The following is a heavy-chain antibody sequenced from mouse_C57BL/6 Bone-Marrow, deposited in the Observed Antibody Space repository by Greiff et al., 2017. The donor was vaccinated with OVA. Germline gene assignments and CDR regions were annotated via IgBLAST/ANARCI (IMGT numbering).Heavy chain of an antibody. V-gene: IGHV2-5*01. CDR1: GFSLTSYG. D-gene: IGHD1-1*01. CDR2: IWRGGST. J-gene: IGHJ1*03. Sequence: QVQLKESGPGLVQPSQSLSITCTVSGFSLTSYGVHWVRQSPGKGLEWLGVIWRGGSTDYNAAFMSRLSITKDNSKSQVFFKMNSLQADDTAIYYCAKNHYGSSWYFDVWGTGTTVTVSS. CDR3: AKNHYGSSWYFDV.